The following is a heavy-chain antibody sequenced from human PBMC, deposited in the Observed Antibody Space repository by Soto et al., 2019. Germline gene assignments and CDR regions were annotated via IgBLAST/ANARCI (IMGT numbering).Heavy chain of an antibody. CDR1: GDSVSSNSAA. D-gene: IGHD6-19*01. CDR3: ARDRIAGAGTVWFAP. J-gene: IGHJ5*02. V-gene: IGHV6-1*01. CDR2: TYYRSKWHN. Sequence: QVPLQQSGPGLVKPSQTLSLTCAISGDSVSSNSAAWNWIRQSPSRGLAWLGRTYYRSKWHNDYAVSVKSLITISPDTSKNQYSLQRNSVTPEDTAVYYCARDRIAGAGTVWFAPWGQGTLVTVSS.